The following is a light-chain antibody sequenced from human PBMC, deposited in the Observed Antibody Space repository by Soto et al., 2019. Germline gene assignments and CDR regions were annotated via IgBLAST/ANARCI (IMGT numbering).Light chain of an antibody. CDR2: EGS. CDR1: SSDVGSHNF. J-gene: IGLJ2*01. Sequence: QSALTQPASVSGSPGQSITISCTGTSSDVGSHNFVSWHQQHPGKAPKLMIYEGSKRPSGVSNRFSGSKSGNTASLTISGLQAEDEADYYCCSYAGSSTLFGGGTKLTVL. V-gene: IGLV2-23*01. CDR3: CSYAGSSTL.